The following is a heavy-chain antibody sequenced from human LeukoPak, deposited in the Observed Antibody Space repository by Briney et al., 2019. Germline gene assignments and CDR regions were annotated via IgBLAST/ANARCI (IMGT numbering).Heavy chain of an antibody. V-gene: IGHV4-30-2*01. CDR1: GGSISSGGYS. J-gene: IGHJ4*02. Sequence: SQTLSLTCAVSGGSISSGGYSWSWIRRPPGKGLEWIGYIYHSGSTYYNPSLKSRVTISVDRSKNQFSLKLSSVTAADTAVYYCARGDGYNWAFDYWGQGTLVTVSS. D-gene: IGHD5-24*01. CDR3: ARGDGYNWAFDY. CDR2: IYHSGST.